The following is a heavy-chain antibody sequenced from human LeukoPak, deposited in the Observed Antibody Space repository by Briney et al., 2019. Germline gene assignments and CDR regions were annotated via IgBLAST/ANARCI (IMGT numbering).Heavy chain of an antibody. J-gene: IGHJ4*02. Sequence: AGGSLRLSCAASGFTFSSYAMSWVRQAPGKGLEWVSVISGSGGSTYYADSVKGRFTISRDSSKNTLYLQMNSLRAEDTAVYYCAKDHRTSPGIAARSFDYWGQGTLVTVSS. CDR3: AKDHRTSPGIAARSFDY. D-gene: IGHD6-6*01. CDR1: GFTFSSYA. V-gene: IGHV3-23*01. CDR2: ISGSGGST.